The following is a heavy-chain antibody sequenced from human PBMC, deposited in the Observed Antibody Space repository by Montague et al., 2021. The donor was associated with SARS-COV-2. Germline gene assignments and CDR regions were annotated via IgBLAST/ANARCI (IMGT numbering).Heavy chain of an antibody. Sequence: TLSLTCTVSGGSISSGGYYWSWIRQHPGKGLEWIGYIYYSGSTYYNPSLKSRVTISVDTSKNQFSLKLSSVTAADTAVYYCARASSITIFGVVNQFDYWGQGTLVTVSS. J-gene: IGHJ4*02. CDR2: IYYSGST. CDR3: ARASSITIFGVVNQFDY. D-gene: IGHD3-3*01. CDR1: GGSISSGGYY. V-gene: IGHV4-31*03.